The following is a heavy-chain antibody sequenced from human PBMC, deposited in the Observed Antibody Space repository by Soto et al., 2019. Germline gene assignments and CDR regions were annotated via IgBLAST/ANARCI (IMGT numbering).Heavy chain of an antibody. CDR3: ARRRYCGYDCYHKPSCGMDV. J-gene: IGHJ4*03. V-gene: IGHV1-69*08. CDR2: VIPVLTTT. Sequence: QVQLVQSGAEVKKPGSSVRVSGRSSGDTFSSYIVNWLRLAPGRGLEWMGRVIPVLTTTDYAQNFRGRVTISADRSTKTVYLDLSSLRSDDTAVYYCARRRYCGYDCYHKPSCGMDVWGQGSLVTVAS. D-gene: IGHD2-21*02. CDR1: GDTFSSYI.